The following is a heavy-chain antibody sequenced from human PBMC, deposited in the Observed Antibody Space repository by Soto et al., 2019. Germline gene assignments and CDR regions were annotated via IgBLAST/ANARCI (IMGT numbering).Heavy chain of an antibody. Sequence: SETLSLTCAVYGGSFSYYYWTWIRQPPGKGLEWIGEINHSGSTNYNPSLESRVTISIDTSKTQFSLKLSSVTAADTAVYYCARVGGSYYMDVWGNGPTVTVSS. J-gene: IGHJ6*03. CDR2: INHSGST. V-gene: IGHV4-34*01. D-gene: IGHD3-10*01. CDR3: ARVGGSYYMDV. CDR1: GGSFSYYY.